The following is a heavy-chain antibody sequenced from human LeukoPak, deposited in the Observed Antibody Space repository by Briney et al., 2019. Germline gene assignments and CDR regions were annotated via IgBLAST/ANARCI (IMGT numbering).Heavy chain of an antibody. V-gene: IGHV3-20*01. D-gene: IGHD2-15*01. CDR3: ARDPGYCSGGSCQPLGRGMDV. Sequence: GGSLRLSCAASGFTFDDYGMSWVRQAPGKGLEWVSGINWNGGSTGYAGSVKGRFTISRDNAKNSLYLQMNSLRAEDTALYHCARDPGYCSGGSCQPLGRGMDVWGQGTTVTVSS. CDR2: INWNGGST. CDR1: GFTFDDYG. J-gene: IGHJ6*02.